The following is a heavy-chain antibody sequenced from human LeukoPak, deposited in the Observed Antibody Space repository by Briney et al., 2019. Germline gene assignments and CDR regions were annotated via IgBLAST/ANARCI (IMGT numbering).Heavy chain of an antibody. Sequence: GGSLRLSCAASGFTVSSNYMSWVRQAPGKGLEWVSVIYSGGSTYYAGSVKGRFTISRDNSKNTLYLQMNSLRAEDTAVYYCATLPYDSSALRDYWGQGTLVTVSS. D-gene: IGHD3-22*01. CDR1: GFTVSSNY. J-gene: IGHJ4*02. CDR3: ATLPYDSSALRDY. V-gene: IGHV3-53*01. CDR2: IYSGGST.